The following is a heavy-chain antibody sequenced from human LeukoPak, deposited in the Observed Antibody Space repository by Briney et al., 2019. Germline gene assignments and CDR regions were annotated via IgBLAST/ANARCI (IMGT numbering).Heavy chain of an antibody. D-gene: IGHD4-17*01. V-gene: IGHV1-69*13. CDR3: ARRGGYGDYVSFDI. CDR1: GGTFSSYA. Sequence: SVKLSCKASGGTFSSYAISWVRQAPGQGLEWMGGIIPIFGTANYAQKFQGRVTITADESTSTAYMELSSLRSEDTAVYYCARRGGYGDYVSFDIWGQGTMVTVSS. CDR2: IIPIFGTA. J-gene: IGHJ3*02.